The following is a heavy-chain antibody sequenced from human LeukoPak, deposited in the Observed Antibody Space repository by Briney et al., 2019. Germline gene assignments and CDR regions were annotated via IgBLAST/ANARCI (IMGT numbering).Heavy chain of an antibody. Sequence: GGSLRLSCAASGFNFSDYYMSWIRQSPGKGLEWISYISSSGSSLYYVDSVRGRFTISRDNAKNSLYLQMNSLRAEDTAVYYCARESVAGTLWYFDLWGRGTLVTVSS. D-gene: IGHD6-19*01. CDR3: ARESVAGTLWYFDL. V-gene: IGHV3-11*01. J-gene: IGHJ2*01. CDR2: ISSSGSSL. CDR1: GFNFSDYY.